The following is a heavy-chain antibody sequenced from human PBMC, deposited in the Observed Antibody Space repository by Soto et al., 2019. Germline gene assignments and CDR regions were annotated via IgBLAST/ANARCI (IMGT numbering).Heavy chain of an antibody. V-gene: IGHV4-31*03. CDR2: ISYSETT. J-gene: IGHJ4*02. CDR1: GGSINSGGYY. D-gene: IGHD6-19*01. Sequence: SETLSLTCTVSGGSINSGGYYWNWIRQHPGKGLEWIGYISYSETTYYKPSLKSRVTISVDSSKNQFSLKLSSVTAADTAVYYCERERAGTPAWGVFDYWGQGSLVTVSS. CDR3: ERERAGTPAWGVFDY.